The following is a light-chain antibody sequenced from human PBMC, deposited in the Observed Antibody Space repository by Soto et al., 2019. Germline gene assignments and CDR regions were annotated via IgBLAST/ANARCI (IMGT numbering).Light chain of an antibody. CDR3: AAWDDNLIGVV. V-gene: IGLV8-61*01. Sequence: QTVVTQEPSFSVSPGGTVILTCGLTSGSVSTSYYPSWYQQSPGLAPRTLIYNTTTRSSGVPDRFSGSILGNKAALTITGAQSDDEADYYCAAWDDNLIGVVFGGGTKLTVL. CDR2: NTT. J-gene: IGLJ2*01. CDR1: SGSVSTSYY.